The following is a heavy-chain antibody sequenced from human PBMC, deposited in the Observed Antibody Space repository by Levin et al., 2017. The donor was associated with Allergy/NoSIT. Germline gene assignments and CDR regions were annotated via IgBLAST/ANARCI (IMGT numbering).Heavy chain of an antibody. Sequence: GGSLRLSCAASGFTFSDYYMTWIRQAPGRGLEWVSYISSSSTYTNYAESVKGRFTISRDNAQNSLYLQMNSLGAEDTAVYYCARPFSTYYYYGMDVWGQGTTVTVSS. J-gene: IGHJ6*02. D-gene: IGHD3-3*02. CDR3: ARPFSTYYYYGMDV. V-gene: IGHV3-11*03. CDR2: ISSSSTYT. CDR1: GFTFSDYY.